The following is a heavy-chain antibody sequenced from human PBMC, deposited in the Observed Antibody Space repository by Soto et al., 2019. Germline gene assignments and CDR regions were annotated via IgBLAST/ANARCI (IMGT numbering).Heavy chain of an antibody. CDR2: ISAYNGNT. D-gene: IGHD2-15*01. V-gene: IGHV1-18*01. CDR1: FTSYG. Sequence: FTSYGISWVRQAPGQGLEWMGWISAYNGNTNYAQKLQGRVTMTTDTSTSTAYMELRSLRSDDTAVYYCARDPGLYCSGGSCYSPNGMDVWGQGTTVTVSS. CDR3: ARDPGLYCSGGSCYSPNGMDV. J-gene: IGHJ6*02.